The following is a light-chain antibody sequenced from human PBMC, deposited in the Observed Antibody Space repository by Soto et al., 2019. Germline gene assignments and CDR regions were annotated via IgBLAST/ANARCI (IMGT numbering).Light chain of an antibody. Sequence: DIQMTQSPSVVSASVGDRVTISCRTSQDITNYLVWFQQKPGKVPERLIYGATNLQSGVPSRFSGTGSGTDFTLTISCLQSEDSAVYYCQQHNQWPITFGQGTRLEIK. CDR2: GAT. J-gene: IGKJ5*01. V-gene: IGKV1-17*03. CDR3: QQHNQWPIT. CDR1: QDITNY.